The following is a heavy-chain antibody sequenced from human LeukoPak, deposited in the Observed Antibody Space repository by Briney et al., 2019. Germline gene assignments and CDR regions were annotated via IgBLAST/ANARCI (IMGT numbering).Heavy chain of an antibody. Sequence: GGSLRLSCTVSGFTVSSNSMSWVRQAPGKGLEWVSFIYSDNTHNSDSVKGRVTISRDNSKNTLYLQMNSLRAEDTAVYYCARRAGAYSHPYDYWGQGTLVTVSS. J-gene: IGHJ4*02. D-gene: IGHD4/OR15-4a*01. CDR2: IYSDNT. CDR1: GFTVSSNS. CDR3: ARRAGAYSHPYDY. V-gene: IGHV3-53*01.